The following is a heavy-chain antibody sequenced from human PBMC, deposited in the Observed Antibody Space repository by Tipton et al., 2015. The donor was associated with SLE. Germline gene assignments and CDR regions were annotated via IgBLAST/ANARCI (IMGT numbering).Heavy chain of an antibody. CDR2: IWYDGSKK. CDR3: ARERGYDTKGYGMDV. Sequence: SLRLSCAASGFTFSSYGMHWVRQAPGKGLEWVAVIWYDGSKKYYADSVKGRFTISRDNAKNSLYLQMNSLRAEDTAVYYCARERGYDTKGYGMDVWGQGTTVTVTS. J-gene: IGHJ6*02. CDR1: GFTFSSYG. D-gene: IGHD5-12*01. V-gene: IGHV3-33*01.